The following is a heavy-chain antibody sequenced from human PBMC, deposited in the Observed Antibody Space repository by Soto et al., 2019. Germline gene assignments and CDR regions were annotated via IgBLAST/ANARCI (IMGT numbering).Heavy chain of an antibody. V-gene: IGHV3-23*01. D-gene: IGHD3-22*01. CDR1: GFTFSSYA. CDR3: AKCYDSSGHFDY. Sequence: EVQLLESGGGLVQPGGSLRLSCAASGFTFSSYAMSWVRQAPGKGLEWVSAISGSGGSIYYADSVKGRFTISRDNSKNTLYLQMNSLRAEDTAVYYCAKCYDSSGHFDYWGQGTLVTVSS. CDR2: ISGSGGSI. J-gene: IGHJ4*02.